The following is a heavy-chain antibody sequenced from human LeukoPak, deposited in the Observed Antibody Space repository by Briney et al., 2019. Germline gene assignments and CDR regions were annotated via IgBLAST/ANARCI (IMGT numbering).Heavy chain of an antibody. D-gene: IGHD3-10*01. CDR2: IIPIFGTA. V-gene: IGHV1-69*01. J-gene: IGHJ6*02. CDR3: ARGYYGSGSYSRDYYYYYVMDV. CDR1: GGTFISYA. Sequence: SVKVSCKASGGTFISYAISWVRQAPGQGLEWMGGIIPIFGTANYAQKFQGRVTITADESTSTAYMELSSLRFEDTAVYYCARGYYGSGSYSRDYYYYYVMDVWGQGTTVTVSS.